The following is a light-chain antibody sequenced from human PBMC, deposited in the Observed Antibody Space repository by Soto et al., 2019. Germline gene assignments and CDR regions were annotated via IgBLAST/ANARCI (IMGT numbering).Light chain of an antibody. V-gene: IGKV1-5*03. CDR3: QHYNSYPWT. CDR2: KAS. CDR1: QSISSW. J-gene: IGKJ1*01. Sequence: DIQMTQSPSTLSASVGDRVTITCRASQSISSWLAWYQQKPRKAPKLLFYKASSIESGVPSRFSGSGSGTVFTLTISILQPDDFATYYCQHYNSYPWTFGQGTKVEIK.